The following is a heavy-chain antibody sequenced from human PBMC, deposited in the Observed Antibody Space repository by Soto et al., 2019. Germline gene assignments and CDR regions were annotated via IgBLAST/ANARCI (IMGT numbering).Heavy chain of an antibody. CDR1: GFSLSTTDEA. CDR3: AHYVSTSPAGWFRP. Sequence: QITLKESGPTLVKPTQTLTLTCTFSGFSLSTTDEAVAWIRQPPGKALEWLALIYWDDDKRYNTTFKTRLTITKTNSKNQVVLTLTNMDPVDTATYYCAHYVSTSPAGWFRPWGQGILVTVSS. V-gene: IGHV2-5*02. D-gene: IGHD3-10*02. J-gene: IGHJ5*02. CDR2: IYWDDDK.